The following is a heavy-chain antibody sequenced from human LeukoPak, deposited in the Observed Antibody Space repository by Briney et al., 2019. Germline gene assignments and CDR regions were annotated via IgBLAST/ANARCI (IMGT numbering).Heavy chain of an antibody. CDR1: GFTFSSFA. D-gene: IGHD5-18*01. CDR2: ISASGGST. Sequence: GGSLRLSCAASGFTFSSFAMSWVRQAPGKGLEWISVISASGGSTYYADSVKGRFTISRDNSKNTLYLQMNSLRAEDTAVYYCASGRYSYGPAGGRWGQGTLVTVSS. V-gene: IGHV3-23*01. J-gene: IGHJ4*02. CDR3: ASGRYSYGPAGGR.